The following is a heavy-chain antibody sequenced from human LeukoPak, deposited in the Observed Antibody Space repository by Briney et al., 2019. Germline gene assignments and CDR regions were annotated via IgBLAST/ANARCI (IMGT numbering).Heavy chain of an antibody. J-gene: IGHJ4*02. CDR1: GFTFSSYS. D-gene: IGHD6-19*01. CDR3: AGTFSGWEEVY. Sequence: GGSLRLSCAASGFTFSSYSMNWVRQAPGKGLEWVSSISSSSSYIYYPDSVKGRFTISRDNAKNSLYLQMNRLRAEDTAVYYCAGTFSGWEEVYWGQGTLVTVSS. CDR2: ISSSSSYI. V-gene: IGHV3-21*01.